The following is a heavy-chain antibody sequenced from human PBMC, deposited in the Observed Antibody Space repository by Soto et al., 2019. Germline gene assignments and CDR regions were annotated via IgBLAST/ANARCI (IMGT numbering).Heavy chain of an antibody. CDR3: ARDFLMITFGGVIGFSGMDA. D-gene: IGHD3-16*02. CDR1: GYTFTGYY. V-gene: IGHV1-2*02. Sequence: ASVKVSCKASGYTFTGYYIHWVRQAPGQGLEWMGWINPNSGGTNYAQKFQGRVTMTRDTSISTAYMELSRLRSDDTAVYYCARDFLMITFGGVIGFSGMDAWGQGTTVTVSS. CDR2: INPNSGGT. J-gene: IGHJ6*02.